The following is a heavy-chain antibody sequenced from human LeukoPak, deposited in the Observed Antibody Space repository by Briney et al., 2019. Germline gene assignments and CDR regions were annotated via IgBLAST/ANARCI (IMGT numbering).Heavy chain of an antibody. J-gene: IGHJ3*01. CDR3: ARYKLITVDAFDV. V-gene: IGHV4-59*01. CDR2: VYDSGTT. Sequence: PSETLSLTCTVSGGSISTYSWNWLRQPPGKGLEWIGYVYDSGTTDYNPSLKSRLTISVDTSKNQFSLRLSSVTAADTAVYYCARYKLITVDAFDVWGQGTMVTVSS. CDR1: GGSISTYS. D-gene: IGHD2-8*01.